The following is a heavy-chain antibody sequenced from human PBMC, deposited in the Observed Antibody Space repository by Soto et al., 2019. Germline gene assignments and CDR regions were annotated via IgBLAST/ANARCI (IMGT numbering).Heavy chain of an antibody. CDR2: IYYSGST. J-gene: IGHJ4*02. D-gene: IGHD3-16*01. Sequence: QVQLQESGPGLVKPSQTLSLTCTVSGGSISNDNYYWSWIRQPPGKGLEWIAYIYYSGSTYYNPSLKSRLTISVDPSKNQFSLKLSSVTAADTAVYYCARTTSPAPFYAASADYERWGQGTLVAVSS. V-gene: IGHV4-30-4*01. CDR3: ARTTSPAPFYAASADYER. CDR1: GGSISNDNYY.